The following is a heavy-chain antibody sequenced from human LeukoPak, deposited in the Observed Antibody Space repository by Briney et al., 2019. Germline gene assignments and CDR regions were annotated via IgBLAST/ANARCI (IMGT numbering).Heavy chain of an antibody. CDR1: GFTFSRYG. V-gene: IGHV3-30*01. Sequence: PGRSLRLSCAASGFTFSRYGMHWVRQAPGKGLEWVAVISYDGSNKYYADSVKGRFTISRDNSKNTLYLQMNSLRAEDTAVYYCASLPAAADLLWGQGTLVTVSS. J-gene: IGHJ4*02. CDR3: ASLPAAADLL. D-gene: IGHD6-13*01. CDR2: ISYDGSNK.